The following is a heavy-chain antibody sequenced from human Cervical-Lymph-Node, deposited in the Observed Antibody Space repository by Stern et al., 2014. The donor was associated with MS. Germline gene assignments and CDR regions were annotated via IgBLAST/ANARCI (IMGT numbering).Heavy chain of an antibody. CDR3: ARGATQAFDP. CDR1: GGSISSYY. CDR2: IYYSGST. J-gene: IGHJ5*02. Sequence: VQLVESGPGLVKPSETLSLTCTVSGGSISSYYWRWIRQHPGKGLEWIGYIYYSGSTNYNPSLKSRVTISVDTSKNQFSLKLSSVTAADTAVYYCARGATQAFDPWGQGTLVTGSS. V-gene: IGHV4-59*01.